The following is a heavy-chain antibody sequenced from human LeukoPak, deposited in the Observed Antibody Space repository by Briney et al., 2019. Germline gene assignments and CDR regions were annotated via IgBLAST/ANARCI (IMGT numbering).Heavy chain of an antibody. J-gene: IGHJ4*02. Sequence: SETLSLTCTVSGGSISSGGYYWSWIRQHPGKGLEWIGYIYYSGSTYYNPSLKSRVTISVDTSKNQFSLELSSVTAADTAVYYCAGRYCGGDCSDYWGQGTLVTVSS. V-gene: IGHV4-31*03. CDR1: GGSISSGGYY. CDR3: AGRYCGGDCSDY. CDR2: IYYSGST. D-gene: IGHD2-21*02.